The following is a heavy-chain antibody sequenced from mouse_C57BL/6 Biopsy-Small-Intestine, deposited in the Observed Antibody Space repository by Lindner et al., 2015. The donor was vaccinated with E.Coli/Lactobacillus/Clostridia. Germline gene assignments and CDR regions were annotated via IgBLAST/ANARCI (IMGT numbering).Heavy chain of an antibody. CDR1: GYSFRRYG. V-gene: IGHV1S20*02. J-gene: IGHJ2*01. CDR3: ARDIGSYYFDY. Sequence: SVKVSCKASGYSFRRYGISWVRQAPGQGPEWMGSITIYNENRKYAQKFQGRVTMTADTSTSTAYLDLTTLRSDDTAVYYCARDIGSYYFDYWGQGSLVTVSS. CDR2: ITIYNENR.